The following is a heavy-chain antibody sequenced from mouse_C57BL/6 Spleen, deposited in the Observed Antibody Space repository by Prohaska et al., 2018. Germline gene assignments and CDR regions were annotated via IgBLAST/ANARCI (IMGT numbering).Heavy chain of an antibody. J-gene: IGHJ4*01. V-gene: IGHV1-55*01. CDR1: GYTFTSYW. Sequence: PGASVKMSCKASGYTFTSYWITWVKQRPGQGLEWIGDIYPGSGSTNYNEKFKGKATLTVDTSSSTAYMQLSSLTSEDSAVYYCARFYYYGSSYGMDYWGQGTSVTVSS. CDR2: IYPGSGST. CDR3: ARFYYYGSSYGMDY. D-gene: IGHD1-1*01.